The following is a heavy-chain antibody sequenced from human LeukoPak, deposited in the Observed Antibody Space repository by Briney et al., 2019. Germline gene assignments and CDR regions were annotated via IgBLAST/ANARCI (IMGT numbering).Heavy chain of an antibody. CDR2: IRYDGSKK. Sequence: PWGSLRLSCAASGFIFSNYGMHWVRQAPGKGLEWVALIRYDGSKKDYGDSVNGRFTIAKDNSNSTLQHQINMLGAEDTAMYYCVRTGDTERFDYWGQGTLVTVSS. D-gene: IGHD3/OR15-3a*01. V-gene: IGHV3-30*02. J-gene: IGHJ4*02. CDR3: VRTGDTERFDY. CDR1: GFIFSNYG.